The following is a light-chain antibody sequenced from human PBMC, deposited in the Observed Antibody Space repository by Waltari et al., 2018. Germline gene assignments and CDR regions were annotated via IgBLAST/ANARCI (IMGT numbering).Light chain of an antibody. CDR2: EAT. Sequence: ETTLTPSPAFMSATQRDKVNISCRASQDIDDEMNWYQQKPGEGAIFIIQEATTLVPGIPPRFSGSGYGTDFTLTINNIQSEDVASYFCLEHDNFPTHTFGQGTKLEIK. V-gene: IGKV5-2*01. CDR1: QDIDDE. CDR3: LEHDNFPTHT. J-gene: IGKJ2*01.